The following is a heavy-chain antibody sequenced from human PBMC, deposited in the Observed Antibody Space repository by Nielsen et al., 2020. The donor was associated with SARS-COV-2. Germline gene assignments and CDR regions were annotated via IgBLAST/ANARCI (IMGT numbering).Heavy chain of an antibody. V-gene: IGHV3-30*02. CDR3: AKDGPRSYYFDY. CDR1: GFTFSSYG. J-gene: IGHJ4*02. CDR2: IWYDGSNK. Sequence: GESLKISCAASGFTFSSYGMHWVRQAPGKGLEWVAVIWYDGSNKYYADSVKGRFTISRDNSKNTLYLQMNSLRAEDTAVYYCAKDGPRSYYFDYWGQGTLVTVSS. D-gene: IGHD1-26*01.